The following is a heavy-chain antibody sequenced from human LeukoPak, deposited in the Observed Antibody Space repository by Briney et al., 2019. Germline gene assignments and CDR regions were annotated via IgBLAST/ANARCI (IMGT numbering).Heavy chain of an antibody. CDR2: ISDRGSRT. D-gene: IGHD3-22*01. J-gene: IGHJ4*02. CDR1: GITLSNYG. V-gene: IGHV3-23*01. CDR3: AKRGVVIRVILVGFHKEAYYFDS. Sequence: GGPLRLSCAVSGITLSNYGMSWVRQAPGKGLEWVAGISDRGSRTNYADSVKGRFTISTDHPKNTLYLQMNSLRAADTAVYFCAKRGVVIRVILVGFHKEAYYFDSWGQGALVTVSS.